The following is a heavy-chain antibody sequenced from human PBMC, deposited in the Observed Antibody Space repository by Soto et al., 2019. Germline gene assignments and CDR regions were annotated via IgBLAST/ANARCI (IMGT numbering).Heavy chain of an antibody. J-gene: IGHJ4*02. CDR1: GFTFSSYS. CDR3: ARDRVDYGDYGFDY. CDR2: ISSSSSYI. V-gene: IGHV3-21*01. D-gene: IGHD4-17*01. Sequence: EVQLVESGGGLVKPGGSLRLSCAASGFTFSSYSMNWVRQAPGKGREWVSSISSSSSYIYYADSVKGRFTISRENAKNSLYLQMNSLRAEDTAVCYCARDRVDYGDYGFDYWGQGTLVTVSS.